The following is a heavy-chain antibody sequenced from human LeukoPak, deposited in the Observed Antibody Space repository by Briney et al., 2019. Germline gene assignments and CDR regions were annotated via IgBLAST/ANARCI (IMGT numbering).Heavy chain of an antibody. CDR2: ISSSNSYV. J-gene: IGHJ3*02. CDR3: ARAFWESPLSPIGI. Sequence: GGSLTLSCAASRFTFSSYSMKRVRQAPGEGREWVSSISSSNSYVYYADSVKGRFTISRDNAKNSLYLQMNSLRAEDTAVYYCARAFWESPLSPIGIWGQGTMVTVSS. V-gene: IGHV3-21*01. CDR1: RFTFSSYS. D-gene: IGHD3-16*01.